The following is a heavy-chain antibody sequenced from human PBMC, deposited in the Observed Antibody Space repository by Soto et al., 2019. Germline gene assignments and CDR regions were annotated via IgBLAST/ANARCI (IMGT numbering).Heavy chain of an antibody. J-gene: IGHJ4*02. CDR2: ISSSGSTI. Sequence: GGSLRLSCAASGFTLSSYEMNWVRQAPGKGLEWVSYISSSGSTIYYADSVKGRFTISRDNAKNSLYLQMNSLRAEDTAVYYCARDRSGGVFDYWGQGTLVTVSS. CDR3: ARDRSGGVFDY. CDR1: GFTLSSYE. D-gene: IGHD3-16*01. V-gene: IGHV3-48*03.